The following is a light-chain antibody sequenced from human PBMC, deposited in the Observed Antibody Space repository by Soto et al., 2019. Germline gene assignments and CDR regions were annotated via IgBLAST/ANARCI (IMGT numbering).Light chain of an antibody. CDR3: QQRFNWPPA. CDR2: DAS. Sequence: EIVLTQSPGTLSLSPGERATLSCRASPSISSDLAWYQHKPGQAPRLIIYDASKRATGIPARFSGSGSGTDFTLTISSLEPEDFALYYCQQRFNWPPAFGQGTKLEIK. J-gene: IGKJ2*01. V-gene: IGKV3-11*01. CDR1: PSISSD.